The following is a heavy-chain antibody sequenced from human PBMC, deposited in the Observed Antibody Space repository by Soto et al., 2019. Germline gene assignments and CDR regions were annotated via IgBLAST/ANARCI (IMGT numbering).Heavy chain of an antibody. CDR3: AGSISGDPWFDP. V-gene: IGHV4-61*01. CDR2: IYYSGST. CDR1: GGSVSSGSYY. J-gene: IGHJ5*02. D-gene: IGHD2-21*01. Sequence: SETLSLTCTVSGGSVSSGSYYWSWIRQPPGKGLEWIGYIYYSGSTNYNPSLKSRVTISVDTSKNQFSLKLRSVTAADTAVYYCAGSISGDPWFDPWGQGTLVTVSS.